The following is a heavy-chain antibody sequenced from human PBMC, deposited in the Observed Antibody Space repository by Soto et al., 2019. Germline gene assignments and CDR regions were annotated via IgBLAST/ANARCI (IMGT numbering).Heavy chain of an antibody. J-gene: IGHJ3*02. CDR1: GFTVCSYW. Sequence: GGSPRLCCAACGFTVCSYWMHGVRQDPGKGLEWVSSISSSSSYIYYADSVKGRFTISRDNAKNSLYLQMNSLRAEDTAVYYCARDSPASGDAFDIWGQGTMVTVSS. V-gene: IGHV3-21*01. CDR3: ARDSPASGDAFDI. CDR2: ISSSSSYI.